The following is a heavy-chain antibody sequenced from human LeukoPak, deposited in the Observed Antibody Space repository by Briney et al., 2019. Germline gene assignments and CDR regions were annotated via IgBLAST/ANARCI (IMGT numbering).Heavy chain of an antibody. Sequence: SQTLSLTCTVSGGSISSGGYYWSWIRQPPGKGLERIEGIYYSGSTYYNPSLKSRVTISVDTSKNQFSLKLSSVTAADTAVYYCARHPPDCSSTSCLPYYFDYWGQGTLVTVSS. D-gene: IGHD2-2*01. CDR1: GGSISSGGYY. CDR3: ARHPPDCSSTSCLPYYFDY. V-gene: IGHV4-39*01. J-gene: IGHJ4*02. CDR2: IYYSGST.